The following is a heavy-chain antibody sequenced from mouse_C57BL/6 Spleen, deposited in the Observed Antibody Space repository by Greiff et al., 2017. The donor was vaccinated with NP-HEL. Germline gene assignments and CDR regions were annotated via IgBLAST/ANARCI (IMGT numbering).Heavy chain of an antibody. D-gene: IGHD2-2*01. CDR1: GYAFSSSW. CDR3: ARGGYDGEGYAMDY. V-gene: IGHV1-82*01. CDR2: IYPGDGDT. Sequence: QVQLKESGPELVKPGASVKISCKASGYAFSSSWMNWVKQRPGKGLEWIGRIYPGDGDTNYNGKFKGKATLTADKSSSTAYMQLSSLTSEDSAVYVCARGGYDGEGYAMDYWGQGTSVTVSS. J-gene: IGHJ4*01.